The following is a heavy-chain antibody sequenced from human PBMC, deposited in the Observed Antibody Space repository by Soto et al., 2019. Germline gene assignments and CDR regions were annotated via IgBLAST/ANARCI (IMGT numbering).Heavy chain of an antibody. Sequence: QVQLVESGGGVVQPGRSLRLSCAASGFTFSNYAMHWVRQAPGKGLEWVAVISYDGSNTYYADSVKGRFTISRDNSKNTLYLQMNSRRTEDTAVYYCARSNRANYGAKDWGQGTLVTVSS. CDR1: GFTFSNYA. V-gene: IGHV3-30-3*01. D-gene: IGHD4-17*01. CDR3: ARSNRANYGAKD. CDR2: ISYDGSNT. J-gene: IGHJ4*02.